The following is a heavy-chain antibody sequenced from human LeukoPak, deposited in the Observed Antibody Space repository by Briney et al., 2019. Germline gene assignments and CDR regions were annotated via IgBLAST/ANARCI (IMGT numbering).Heavy chain of an antibody. CDR1: GFTFSSYS. J-gene: IGHJ5*01. CDR2: ISSSSSTI. D-gene: IGHD2-2*02. Sequence: GGSLRLSCAASGFTFSSYSMNWVRQAPGKGLEWVSYISSSSSTIYYADSVKGRFTISRDNAKNTLSLQMNNVRPEDAALYYCAKEGLYTTDWYGNWFDSWGQGTLVTVSS. V-gene: IGHV3-48*01. CDR3: AKEGLYTTDWYGNWFDS.